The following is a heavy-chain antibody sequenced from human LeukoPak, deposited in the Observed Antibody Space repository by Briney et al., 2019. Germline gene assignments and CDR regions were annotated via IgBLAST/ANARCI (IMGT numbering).Heavy chain of an antibody. Sequence: SVKVSCKASGGTFSSYGISWVRQAPGQGLEWMGRIIPILGTENYAQNFQDRLTITADKSTNTAYMELSSLISEDTAVYYCARERWSAAGWFDPWGQGTLVTV. J-gene: IGHJ5*02. D-gene: IGHD6-13*01. CDR3: ARERWSAAGWFDP. V-gene: IGHV1-69*04. CDR2: IIPILGTE. CDR1: GGTFSSYG.